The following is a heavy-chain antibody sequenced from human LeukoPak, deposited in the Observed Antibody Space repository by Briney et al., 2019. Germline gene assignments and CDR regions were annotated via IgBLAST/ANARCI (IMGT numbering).Heavy chain of an antibody. CDR2: ISSNGGST. D-gene: IGHD3-3*01. CDR3: ARVRGRRFLEWLSPSHYYGMDV. J-gene: IGHJ6*02. V-gene: IGHV3-64D*06. Sequence: PGGSLRLSCSASGFTFSSYAMHWVRQAPGKGLEYVSAISSNGGSTYYADSVKGRFTISRDNSKNTLYLQMSSLRAEDTAVYYCARVRGRRFLEWLSPSHYYGMDVWGQGTTVTVSS. CDR1: GFTFSSYA.